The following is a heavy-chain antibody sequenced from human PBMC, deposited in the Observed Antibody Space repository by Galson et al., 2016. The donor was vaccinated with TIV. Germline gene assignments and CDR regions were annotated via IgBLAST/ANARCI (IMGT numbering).Heavy chain of an antibody. CDR2: INAGNGDT. J-gene: IGHJ4*02. D-gene: IGHD6-19*01. CDR3: ARGATSDWPFDD. Sequence: SVKVSCKASGYTFTTYAIHWVRQAPGHGLEWMGWINAGNGDTKYSQKFQGRVTITRDTSASTAYMELSSLTSEDTAMYYCARGATSDWPFDDWGQATLVTVSS. V-gene: IGHV1-3*01. CDR1: GYTFTTYA.